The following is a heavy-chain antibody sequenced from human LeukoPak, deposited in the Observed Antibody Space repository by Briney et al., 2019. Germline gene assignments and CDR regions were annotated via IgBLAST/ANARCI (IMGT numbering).Heavy chain of an antibody. Sequence: ASVKVSCKASGGTFSSYAISWVRQAPGQGLEWMGGIIPIFGTANYAQKFQGRVTITADESMSTAYMELSSLRSEDTAVYYCARFSGGYSSGWYLDDYWGQGTLVTVSS. J-gene: IGHJ4*02. D-gene: IGHD6-19*01. CDR2: IIPIFGTA. CDR3: ARFSGGYSSGWYLDDY. CDR1: GGTFSSYA. V-gene: IGHV1-69*13.